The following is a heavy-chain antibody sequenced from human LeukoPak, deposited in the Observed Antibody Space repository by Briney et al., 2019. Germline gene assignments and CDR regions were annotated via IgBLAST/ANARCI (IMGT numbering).Heavy chain of an antibody. CDR1: GGSFSGYY. CDR3: ARVRPPRPGYCSSTSCRTNHFDY. Sequence: SETLSLTCAAYGGSFSGYYWSWIRQPPGKGLEWIWEINHSGGTTYNPSLKSRVTISVDTSKNQFSLKLSSVTAADTAVYYCARVRPPRPGYCSSTSCRTNHFDYWGQGTLVTVSS. V-gene: IGHV4-34*01. D-gene: IGHD2-2*03. CDR2: INHSGGT. J-gene: IGHJ4*02.